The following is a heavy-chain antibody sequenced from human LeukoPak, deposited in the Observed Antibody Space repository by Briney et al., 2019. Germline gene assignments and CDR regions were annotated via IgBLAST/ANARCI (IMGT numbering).Heavy chain of an antibody. CDR1: GFTFSSYW. V-gene: IGHV3-7*05. D-gene: IGHD5-18*01. J-gene: IGHJ4*02. Sequence: PGGSLRLSCTASGFTFSSYWMSWVRQAPGKGLEWVANIKQDGSEKNYVDSVKGRFTISRDNARSSLYLQMNSLRADDTAVYYCARGGYAYGYWGQGTLVTVSS. CDR2: IKQDGSEK. CDR3: ARGGYAYGY.